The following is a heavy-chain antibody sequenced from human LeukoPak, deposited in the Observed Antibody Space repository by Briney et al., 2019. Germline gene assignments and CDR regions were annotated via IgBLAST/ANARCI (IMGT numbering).Heavy chain of an antibody. J-gene: IGHJ4*02. CDR3: AGSRRGYTYGRLDY. V-gene: IGHV4-39*07. Sequence: SETLSLTCTVSGGSISSSSYYWGWIRQPPGKGLEWIGSIYYSGSTYYNPSLKSRVTISVDTSKNQFSLKLSSVTAADTAVYYCAGSRRGYTYGRLDYWGQGTLVTVSS. D-gene: IGHD5-18*01. CDR2: IYYSGST. CDR1: GGSISSSSYY.